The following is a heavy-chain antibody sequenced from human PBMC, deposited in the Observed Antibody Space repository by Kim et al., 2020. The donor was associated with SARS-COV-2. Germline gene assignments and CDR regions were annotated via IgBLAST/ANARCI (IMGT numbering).Heavy chain of an antibody. CDR1: GYTFSNYG. CDR2: ISVYNGNT. D-gene: IGHD3-16*01. V-gene: IGHV1-18*01. J-gene: IGHJ6*02. Sequence: ASVKFSCKASGYTFSNYGIGWVRQAPGQGLEGMGWISVYNGNTKYARKFHGRVTMTTDTSTSTAYMEVRSLRSDDTAVYYCARLMITFGGVDYYYGMDVWGQGTTVTVSS. CDR3: ARLMITFGGVDYYYGMDV.